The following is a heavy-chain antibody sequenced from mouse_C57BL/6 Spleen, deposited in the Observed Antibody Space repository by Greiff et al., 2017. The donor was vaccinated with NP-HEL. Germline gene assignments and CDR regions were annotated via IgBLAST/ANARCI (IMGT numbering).Heavy chain of an antibody. V-gene: IGHV1-20*01. CDR2: INPYNGDT. Sequence: EVKLQQSGPELVKPGDSVKISCKASGYSFTGYFMNWVMQSHGKSLEWIGRINPYNGDTFYNQKFKGKATLTVDKSSSTAHMELRSLTSEDSAVYYCARSTTVVEDWFAYWGQGTLVTVSA. D-gene: IGHD1-1*01. J-gene: IGHJ3*01. CDR1: GYSFTGYF. CDR3: ARSTTVVEDWFAY.